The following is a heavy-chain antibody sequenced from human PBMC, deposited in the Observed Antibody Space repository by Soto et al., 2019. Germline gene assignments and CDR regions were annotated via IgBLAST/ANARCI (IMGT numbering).Heavy chain of an antibody. CDR1: GYTFTSYA. CDR3: AASKGGHDYSNYHYYYYMDV. CDR2: INAGNGNT. Sequence: ASVKVSCKASGYTFTSYAMHWVRQAPGQRLEWMGWINAGNGNTKYSQKFQGRVTITRDTSASTAYMELSSLRSEDTAVYYCAASKGGHDYSNYHYYYYMDVWGKGTTVTVS. J-gene: IGHJ6*03. V-gene: IGHV1-3*01. D-gene: IGHD4-4*01.